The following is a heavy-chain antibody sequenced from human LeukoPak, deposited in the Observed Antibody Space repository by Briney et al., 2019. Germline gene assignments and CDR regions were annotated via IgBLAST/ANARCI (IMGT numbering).Heavy chain of an antibody. CDR2: IYYSGTA. D-gene: IGHD3-16*01. CDR3: ARDTIGIGLRLGEYTDY. V-gene: IGHV4-39*07. J-gene: IGHJ4*02. Sequence: SETLSLTCTVSGGSISSCSYYWGWIRQPPGKGLEWIGSIYYSGTAYYNPSLKSRVTISVGTSKKQFSLKLSSVTAADTAVYYCARDTIGIGLRLGEYTDYWGQGILVTVSS. CDR1: GGSISSCSYY.